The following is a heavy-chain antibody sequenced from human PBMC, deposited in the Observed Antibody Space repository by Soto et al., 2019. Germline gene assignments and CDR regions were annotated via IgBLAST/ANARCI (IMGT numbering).Heavy chain of an antibody. D-gene: IGHD3-9*01. J-gene: IGHJ5*02. Sequence: PSETLSLTCTVSGDSISSSSHYWGWIRQPPGAGLEWIGTIYYTGSTYYNPSLEGRVSMSIDTSTNQLSLTLSFVTAADTAVYYWARPSAYFFDSRSYFRNWFDPGGQGTQVTVSS. CDR3: ARPSAYFFDSRSYFRNWFDP. V-gene: IGHV4-39*01. CDR2: IYYTGST. CDR1: GDSISSSSHY.